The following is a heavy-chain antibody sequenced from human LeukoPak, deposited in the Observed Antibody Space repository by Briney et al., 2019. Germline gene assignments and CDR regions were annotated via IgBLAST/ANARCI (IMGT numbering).Heavy chain of an antibody. CDR3: AREGFSRGYYYYYYMDV. J-gene: IGHJ6*03. CDR1: GFTFSSYG. D-gene: IGHD6-13*01. Sequence: PGGSLRLSYAASGFTFSSYGMHWVRQAPGKGLEWVAFIRYDGSNKYYADSVKGRFTISRDNSKNTLYLQMNSLRAEDTAVYYCAREGFSRGYYYYYYMDVWGKGTTVTVSS. V-gene: IGHV3-30*02. CDR2: IRYDGSNK.